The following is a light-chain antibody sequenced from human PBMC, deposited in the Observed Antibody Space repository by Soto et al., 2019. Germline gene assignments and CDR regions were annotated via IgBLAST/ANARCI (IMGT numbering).Light chain of an antibody. CDR2: DVT. J-gene: IGLJ1*01. CDR1: GSDGGGYKY. V-gene: IGLV2-14*01. Sequence: QSLLTQPAAVSGSPGQSITISCTRNGSDGGGYKYVSWYQQHPDKAPKLIIYDVTNRPSGISNRFSGSKSGNTASLTISGLQAEDEADYYCSSYTSSSSYVFGTGTKVTVL. CDR3: SSYTSSSSYV.